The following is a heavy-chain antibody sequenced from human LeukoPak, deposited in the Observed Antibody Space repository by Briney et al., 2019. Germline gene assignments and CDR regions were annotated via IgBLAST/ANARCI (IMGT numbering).Heavy chain of an antibody. D-gene: IGHD4-17*01. V-gene: IGHV3-73*01. J-gene: IGHJ6*02. CDR1: GFTFSGTA. Sequence: PGGSLRLSCAASGFTFSGTAIHWVRSGKGLEWVGRMRSKANNYATAYAASVKGRFTISRDASKNTAYLQMNSLKTEDTAVYYCIRQAVTTIGDVWGQGTTVTVSS. CDR2: MRSKANNYAT. CDR3: IRQAVTTIGDV.